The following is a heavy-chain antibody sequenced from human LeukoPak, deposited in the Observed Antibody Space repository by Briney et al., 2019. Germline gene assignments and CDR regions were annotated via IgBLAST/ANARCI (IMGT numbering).Heavy chain of an antibody. Sequence: GSLLLSCAASGFTFSSYSMNWVRQAPGKGLEWVSYISSSSSTIYYADYVKGRFTISRDNSKNTLYLQMNSLRAEDTAVYYCAKVPQIWFGEYDRFFDYWGQGTLVTVSS. CDR2: ISSSSSTI. V-gene: IGHV3-48*01. CDR1: GFTFSSYS. J-gene: IGHJ4*02. CDR3: AKVPQIWFGEYDRFFDY. D-gene: IGHD3-10*01.